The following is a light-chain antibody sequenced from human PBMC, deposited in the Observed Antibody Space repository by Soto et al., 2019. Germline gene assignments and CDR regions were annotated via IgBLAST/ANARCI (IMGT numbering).Light chain of an antibody. V-gene: IGLV7-46*01. J-gene: IGLJ3*02. CDR2: HTT. Sequence: QSVVTQEPSLTVSPGGTVTLTCGSSTGAVTSGHYAYWFQWKPGQAPRALIFHTTNTHSWTPARFSGSLLGGRAALTLSGAQPEDEADYYCMLTYNGPWVFGGGTKLTVL. CDR3: MLTYNGPWV. CDR1: TGAVTSGHY.